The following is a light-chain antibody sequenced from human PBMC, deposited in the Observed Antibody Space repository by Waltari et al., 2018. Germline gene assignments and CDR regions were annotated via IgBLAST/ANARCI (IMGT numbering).Light chain of an antibody. CDR3: SSYTSSSTRLV. Sequence: QSALTQPSSVSGSPGQSITLSCTGTRGDIGGYDYVSRYQHHPGKAPKLMIFDVSNRPSGVSNRFSGSKSDNTASLTISGLQAEDEADYYCSSYTSSSTRLVFGGGTKVTVL. J-gene: IGLJ2*01. CDR1: RGDIGGYDY. V-gene: IGLV2-14*03. CDR2: DVS.